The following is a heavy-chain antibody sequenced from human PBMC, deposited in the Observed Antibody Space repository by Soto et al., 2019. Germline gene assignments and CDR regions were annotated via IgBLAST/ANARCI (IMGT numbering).Heavy chain of an antibody. CDR2: ISYDGSNK. Sequence: QVQLVESGGGVVQPGRSLRLSCAASGFTFSSYGMHWVRQAPGKGLEWVAVISYDGSNKYYADSVKGRFTISRDNSKNTLYLQMNSLRAADTAVYSCAKDLYTAPSGWYSSEHDAFDIWGQGTMVTVSS. CDR1: GFTFSSYG. CDR3: AKDLYTAPSGWYSSEHDAFDI. J-gene: IGHJ3*02. D-gene: IGHD6-19*01. V-gene: IGHV3-30*18.